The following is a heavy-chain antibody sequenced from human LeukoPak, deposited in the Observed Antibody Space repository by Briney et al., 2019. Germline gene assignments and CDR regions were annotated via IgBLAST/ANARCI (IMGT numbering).Heavy chain of an antibody. J-gene: IGHJ4*02. CDR3: AKGNGYSYGRYYFDY. Sequence: GGSLRLSCAASGFTFSSYAMGWVRQAPGKGLEWVSAITASGGNTYYADSVKGRFTISTDNSKNTLYLQVNSLRAEDTAVYYCAKGNGYSYGRYYFDYWGQGTLVTVSS. V-gene: IGHV3-23*01. D-gene: IGHD5-18*01. CDR1: GFTFSSYA. CDR2: ITASGGNT.